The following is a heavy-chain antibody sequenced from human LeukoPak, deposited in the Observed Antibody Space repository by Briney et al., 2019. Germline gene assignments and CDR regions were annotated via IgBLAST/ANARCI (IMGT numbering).Heavy chain of an antibody. D-gene: IGHD3-22*01. CDR3: ARGHQRDYDSSGYWPYGMDV. Sequence: GGSLRLSCAASGFTFSSYDMHWVRQATGKGLEWVSAIGTAGDTYYPGSVKGRFTISRENAKNSLYLQMNSLRAEDTAVYYCARGHQRDYDSSGYWPYGMDVWGQGTTVTVSS. J-gene: IGHJ6*02. V-gene: IGHV3-13*01. CDR1: GFTFSSYD. CDR2: IGTAGDT.